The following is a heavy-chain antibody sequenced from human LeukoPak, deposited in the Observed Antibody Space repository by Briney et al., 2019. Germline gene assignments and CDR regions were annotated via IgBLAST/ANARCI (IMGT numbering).Heavy chain of an antibody. D-gene: IGHD3-22*01. V-gene: IGHV1-69*13. J-gene: IGHJ2*01. CDR2: IIPIFGTA. Sequence: SVKVSCKASGGTFSSYAISWVRQAPGQGLEWVGGIIPIFGTANYAQKFQGRVTITADESTSTAYMELSSLRSEDTAVYYCASGDYYDSSGYYSYWYFDLWGRGTLVTVSS. CDR3: ASGDYYDSSGYYSYWYFDL. CDR1: GGTFSSYA.